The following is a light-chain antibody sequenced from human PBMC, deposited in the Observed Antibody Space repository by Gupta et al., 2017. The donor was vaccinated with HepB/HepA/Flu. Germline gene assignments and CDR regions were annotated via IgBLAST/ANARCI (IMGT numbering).Light chain of an antibody. J-gene: IGLJ3*02. Sequence: NFMLTQPHSVSESPGKTATISCTRSSGGIVSNYVQWYQQRPGSAPTILMYEDSQRPSGVPDRFAASVDYSSNSASLTISGLKTEDEADYYCQSYDTNNWVFGGGTKLTVL. CDR2: EDS. CDR3: QSYDTNNWV. CDR1: SGGIVSNY. V-gene: IGLV6-57*03.